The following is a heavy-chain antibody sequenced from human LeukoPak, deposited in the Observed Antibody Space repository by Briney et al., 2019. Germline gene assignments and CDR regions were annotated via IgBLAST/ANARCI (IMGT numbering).Heavy chain of an antibody. CDR2: MNPNSGNT. Sequence: GASVTVSFTASGYTFTSHDINWVRQATGQGLEWMGWMNPNSGNTGYAQKFQGRVTMTRNTSISTAYMELSSLRSEDTAVYYCARVWVDGLDVWGQGTTVTVSS. CDR3: ARVWVDGLDV. D-gene: IGHD3-16*01. CDR1: GYTFTSHD. J-gene: IGHJ6*02. V-gene: IGHV1-8*01.